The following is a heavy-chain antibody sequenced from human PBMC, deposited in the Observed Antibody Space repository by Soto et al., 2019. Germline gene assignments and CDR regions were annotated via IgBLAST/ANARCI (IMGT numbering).Heavy chain of an antibody. CDR3: ARLIGNSWLVF. CDR2: TYYRSKWYN. D-gene: IGHD3-22*01. Sequence: SQTLSVTCAISGDSVSGSSVTWNWIRQSPSRSLEWLGRTYYRSKWYNDYAESVKSRITINPDTSKNQFSLHLNSVTPEDTAVYYCARLIGNSWLVFWRQGTLVTVS. CDR1: GDSVSGSSVT. V-gene: IGHV6-1*01. J-gene: IGHJ4*02.